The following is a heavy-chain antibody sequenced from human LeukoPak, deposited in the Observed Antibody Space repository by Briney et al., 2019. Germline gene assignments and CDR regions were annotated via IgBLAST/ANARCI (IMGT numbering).Heavy chain of an antibody. CDR1: GFTFRNYW. J-gene: IGHJ4*02. D-gene: IGHD2-21*02. V-gene: IGHV3-7*01. CDR3: ARRDYYFDY. CDR2: IKQDGSEK. Sequence: TGGSLRLSCAASGFTFRNYWMSWVRQAPGKGLERVANIKQDGSEKYYVDSVKGRFTISRDNAKNSLYLQMNSLRAEDTAVYYCARRDYYFDYWGQGTLVTVSS.